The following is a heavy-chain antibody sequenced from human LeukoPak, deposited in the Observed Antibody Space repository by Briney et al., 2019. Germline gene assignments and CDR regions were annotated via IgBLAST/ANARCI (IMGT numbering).Heavy chain of an antibody. J-gene: IGHJ4*02. CDR3: ARIAAAGNRRLNY. CDR1: GYTFTSYG. V-gene: IGHV1-8*01. D-gene: IGHD6-13*01. Sequence: GASVKVSCKASGYTFTSYGINWVRQATGQGLEWMGWMNPNSGNTGYAQKFQGRITMTRNTSISTAYMELSSLTSEDTAVYYCARIAAAGNRRLNYWGQGTLVTVSS. CDR2: MNPNSGNT.